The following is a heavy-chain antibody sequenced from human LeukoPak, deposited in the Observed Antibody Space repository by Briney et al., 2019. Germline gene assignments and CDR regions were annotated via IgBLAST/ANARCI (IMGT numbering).Heavy chain of an antibody. D-gene: IGHD3-16*02. Sequence: GASVKVSCKASGYTFTGYYMHWVRQAPGQGLEWMGWINPNSGGTNYAQKFQGRVTMTRDTSISTAYMELSRLRSDDTAVYYCARDYKVITFGEVIAPWDYWGQGTLVTVSS. CDR2: INPNSGGT. J-gene: IGHJ4*02. CDR3: ARDYKVITFGEVIAPWDY. CDR1: GYTFTGYY. V-gene: IGHV1-2*02.